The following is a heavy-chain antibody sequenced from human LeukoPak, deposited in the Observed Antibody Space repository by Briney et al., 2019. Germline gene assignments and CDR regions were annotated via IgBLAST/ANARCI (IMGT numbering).Heavy chain of an antibody. D-gene: IGHD4-11*01. CDR3: ARGDLLGLTTGHFDY. V-gene: IGHV3-7*03. Sequence: GGSLRLSCAASGFTFSHYWMTWVRQASGKGLKWVANIKQDGSEQYYLDSVKGRFIISRDDAKSSMNLQMNRLRAEDTAVYYCARGDLLGLTTGHFDYWGQGTLVTVSS. J-gene: IGHJ4*02. CDR1: GFTFSHYW. CDR2: IKQDGSEQ.